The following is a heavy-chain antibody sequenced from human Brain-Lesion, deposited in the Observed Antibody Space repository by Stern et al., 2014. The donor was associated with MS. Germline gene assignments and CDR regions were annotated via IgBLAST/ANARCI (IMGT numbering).Heavy chain of an antibody. D-gene: IGHD5-18*01. V-gene: IGHV4-61*02. J-gene: IGHJ4*02. CDR3: ASGYRIFDY. Sequence: QLQLQESGPGLVKPSQTLSLTCTVSGCSISSGSDYWSWIRQPVGKGLEWIGRIHASGSAFYTPSLKSRVTIATDTSMNQFSLKVNSATAADTAIYYCASGYRIFDYWGQGILVTVSS. CDR2: IHASGSA. CDR1: GCSISSGSDY.